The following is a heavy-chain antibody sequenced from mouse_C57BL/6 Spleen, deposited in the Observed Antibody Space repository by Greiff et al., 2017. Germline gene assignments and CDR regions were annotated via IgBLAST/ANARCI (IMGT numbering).Heavy chain of an antibody. CDR2: IDPETGGT. V-gene: IGHV1-15*01. J-gene: IGHJ4*01. CDR3: TRNRLDYGNYCYAMDY. D-gene: IGHD2-1*01. Sequence: QVQLQQSGAELVRPGASVTLSCKASGYTFTDYEMHWVKQTPVHGLEWIGAIDPETGGTAYNQKFKGKAIMTADKSSSTAYMELGSLTSEDSAVYYSTRNRLDYGNYCYAMDYWGQGTSVTVSS. CDR1: GYTFTDYE.